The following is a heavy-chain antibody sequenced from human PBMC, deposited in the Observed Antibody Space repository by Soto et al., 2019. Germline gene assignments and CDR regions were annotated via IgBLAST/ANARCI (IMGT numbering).Heavy chain of an antibody. J-gene: IGHJ4*01. D-gene: IGHD4-17*01. V-gene: IGHV3-43*01. CDR2: IPWDGASA. Sequence: GGSLRLSCAASGFTFDDYTMHWVRQAPGKGLEWVSLIPWDGASAYYTDSVKGRFTISRDNSKNSLYLLMNSLRTEDTALYFCTREHDDYLFDYWGHGTLVPVSS. CDR1: GFTFDDYT. CDR3: TREHDDYLFDY.